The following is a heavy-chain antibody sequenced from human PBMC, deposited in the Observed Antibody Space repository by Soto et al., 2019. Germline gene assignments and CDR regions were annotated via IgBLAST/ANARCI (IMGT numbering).Heavy chain of an antibody. V-gene: IGHV4-59*01. Sequence: QVQLQESGPGLVKPSETLSLTCTVSGGSISSYYWSWIRQPPGKGLEWLGYIYYSGSTNYNPSLKSRVTISVDTSKNQFYLKLSSVTAADTAVYYCARVLFGRGNWFDPWGQGTLVTVSS. D-gene: IGHD3-3*01. J-gene: IGHJ5*02. CDR3: ARVLFGRGNWFDP. CDR2: IYYSGST. CDR1: GGSISSYY.